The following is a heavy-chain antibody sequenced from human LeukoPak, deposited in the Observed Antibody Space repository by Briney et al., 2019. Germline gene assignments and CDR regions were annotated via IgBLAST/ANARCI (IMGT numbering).Heavy chain of an antibody. CDR3: AKWVSMVTPTFDY. D-gene: IGHD4-17*01. CDR1: GFTFSSYS. Sequence: GGSLRLSCAASGFTFSSYSMSWVRQAPGKGLEWVSYISSSSSTIYYADSVKGRFTISRDNSKSTLYLQMNSLRAEDTAVYYCAKWVSMVTPTFDYWGQGTLVTVSS. J-gene: IGHJ4*02. V-gene: IGHV3-48*01. CDR2: ISSSSSTI.